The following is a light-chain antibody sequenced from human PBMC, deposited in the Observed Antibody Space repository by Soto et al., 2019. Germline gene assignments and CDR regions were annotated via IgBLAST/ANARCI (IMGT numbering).Light chain of an antibody. CDR2: GAS. CDR1: QSVSSN. V-gene: IGKV3-15*01. J-gene: IGKJ2*01. Sequence: EIVMTQSPATLSVSPGERATLSCRASQSVSSNLAWYQQKPGQAPRLLMYGASTRATGIPARFSGSGSGTEFTLTISSLQSEDFAVYYGQQYNNWPRTFGQGTKLEIK. CDR3: QQYNNWPRT.